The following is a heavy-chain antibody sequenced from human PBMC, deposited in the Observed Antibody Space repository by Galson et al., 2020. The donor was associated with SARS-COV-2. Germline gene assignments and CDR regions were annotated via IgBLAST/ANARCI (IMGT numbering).Heavy chain of an antibody. Sequence: SETLSLTCTVSGGSISSSSYYWGWIRQPPGKGLEWIGSIYYSGSTYYNPSLKSRVTISVDTSKNQFSLKLSSVTAADTAVYYCASSSVLRYFDWLHKYYFDYWGQGTLVTVSS. CDR2: IYYSGST. CDR3: ASSSVLRYFDWLHKYYFDY. CDR1: GGSISSSSYY. D-gene: IGHD3-9*01. V-gene: IGHV4-39*01. J-gene: IGHJ4*02.